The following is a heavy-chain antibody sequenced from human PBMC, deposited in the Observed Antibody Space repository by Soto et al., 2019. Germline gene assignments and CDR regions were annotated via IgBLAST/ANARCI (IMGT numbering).Heavy chain of an antibody. D-gene: IGHD6-6*01. CDR1: GYSFTSYW. CDR3: ARWGASRFSSXSRPWFDP. J-gene: IGHJ5*02. V-gene: IGHV5-51*01. Sequence: PGESLKISCKGSGYSFTSYWIGWVRQMPGKGLEWMGMIYPGDSDTRYSPSFQGQVTISTDKSISTAYLQWSSLKASDTAMYYCARWGASRFSSXSRPWFDPWGQGTLVTVSS. CDR2: IYPGDSDT.